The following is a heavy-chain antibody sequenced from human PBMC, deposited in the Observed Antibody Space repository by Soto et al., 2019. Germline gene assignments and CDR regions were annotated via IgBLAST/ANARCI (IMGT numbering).Heavy chain of an antibody. D-gene: IGHD6-13*01. J-gene: IGHJ5*02. Sequence: SETLSLTCTVSGGSISSYYWSWIRQPPGKGLEWIGYIYYSGSTNYNPSLKSRVTISVDTSKNQFSLKLSSVNAADTAVYYCARASSSGWFDPWGQGTLVTVSS. CDR1: GGSISSYY. CDR3: ARASSSGWFDP. V-gene: IGHV4-59*01. CDR2: IYYSGST.